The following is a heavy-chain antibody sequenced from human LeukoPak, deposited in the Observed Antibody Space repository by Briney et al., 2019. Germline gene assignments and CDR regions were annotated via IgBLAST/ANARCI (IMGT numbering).Heavy chain of an antibody. D-gene: IGHD3-3*01. J-gene: IGHJ6*02. Sequence: GGSLRLSCAASGFTFSSYAMSWVRQAPGKGLEWVSAISGSGGSTYYADSVKGRFTISRDNSKNTLYLQMNSLRAEDTAVYYCAGEGITIFGVGLYYYYYYGMDVWGQGTTVTVSS. CDR3: AGEGITIFGVGLYYYYYYGMDV. V-gene: IGHV3-23*01. CDR1: GFTFSSYA. CDR2: ISGSGGST.